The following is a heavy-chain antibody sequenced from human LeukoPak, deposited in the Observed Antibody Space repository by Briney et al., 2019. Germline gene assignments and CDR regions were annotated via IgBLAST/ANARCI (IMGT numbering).Heavy chain of an antibody. CDR2: INHSGST. CDR3: ARDGPEGY. CDR1: GGSFSGYY. J-gene: IGHJ4*02. Sequence: ETLSLTCAVYGGSFSGYYWSWIRQPPGKGLEWIGEINHSGSTNYNPSLKSRVTISVDTSKNQFSLKLSSVTAADTAVYYCARDGPEGYWGRGTLVTVSS. V-gene: IGHV4-34*01.